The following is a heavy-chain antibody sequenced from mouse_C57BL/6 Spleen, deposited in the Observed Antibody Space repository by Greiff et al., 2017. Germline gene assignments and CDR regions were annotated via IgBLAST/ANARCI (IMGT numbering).Heavy chain of an antibody. V-gene: IGHV1-22*01. CDR1: GYTFTDYN. D-gene: IGHD1-1*01. J-gene: IGHJ4*01. Sequence: VQLKESGPELVKPGASVKMSCKASGYTFTDYNMHWVKQSHGKSLEWIGYINPNNGGTSYNQKFKGKATLTVNKSSSTAYMELRSLTSEDSAVYYCARGGGLLRSMDYWGQGTSVTVSS. CDR2: INPNNGGT. CDR3: ARGGGLLRSMDY.